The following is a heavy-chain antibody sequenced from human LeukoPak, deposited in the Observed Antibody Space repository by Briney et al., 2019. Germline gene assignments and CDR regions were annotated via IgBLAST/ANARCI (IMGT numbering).Heavy chain of an antibody. V-gene: IGHV1-18*01. CDR2: ISAYNGNT. CDR1: GYTFTSYG. D-gene: IGHD3-10*01. CDR3: ARDMAGQSFDY. J-gene: IGHJ4*02. Sequence: ASVKVPCKASGYTFTSYGISWVRQAPGQGLEWMEWISAYNGNTNYAQKLQGRVTMTTDTSTSTAYMELRSLRSEDTAVYYCARDMAGQSFDYWGQGTLVTVSS.